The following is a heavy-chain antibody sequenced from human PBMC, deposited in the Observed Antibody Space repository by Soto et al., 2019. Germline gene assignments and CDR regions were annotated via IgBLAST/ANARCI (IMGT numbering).Heavy chain of an antibody. D-gene: IGHD3-22*01. CDR1: GLTFSNHW. Sequence: GGSLRLSCAVSGLTFSNHWMTWVRQAPGKGLEWVANIKQDGSEKYYADSVKGRFTISRDISKNTLYLQMNSLRAEDTAVYYCARVIPNYYDNNIIRELDYWGQGTLVTVSS. CDR3: ARVIPNYYDNNIIRELDY. J-gene: IGHJ4*02. V-gene: IGHV3-7*02. CDR2: IKQDGSEK.